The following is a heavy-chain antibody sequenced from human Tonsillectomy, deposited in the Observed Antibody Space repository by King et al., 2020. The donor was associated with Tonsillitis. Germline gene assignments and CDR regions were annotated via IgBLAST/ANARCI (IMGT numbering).Heavy chain of an antibody. CDR2: INPNSGGT. J-gene: IGHJ4*02. V-gene: IGHV1-2*02. Sequence: VQLVESGAEVKKPGASVKVSCKASGYTFSGYYMHWVRQAPGQGLEWMGWINPNSGGTNYAQKFQGRVTMTRDTSISTAYMELSRLRSDDTAVYYCARDGLYYYDSSGYYYWGQRTLVTVSS. CDR1: GYTFSGYY. CDR3: ARDGLYYYDSSGYYY. D-gene: IGHD3-22*01.